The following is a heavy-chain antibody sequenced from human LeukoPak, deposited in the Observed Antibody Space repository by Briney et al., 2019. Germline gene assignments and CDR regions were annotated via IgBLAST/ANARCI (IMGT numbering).Heavy chain of an antibody. D-gene: IGHD6-13*01. CDR3: ARGSTRFWFDP. CDR1: GYTFTSCD. Sequence: ASVKVSCKASGYTFTSCDINWVRQATGQGLEWMGWMNPNSGNPGYAQKFQGRVTMTRNTSISTAYMELSSLRSEDTAVYYCARGSTRFWFDPWGQGTLVTVSS. J-gene: IGHJ5*02. V-gene: IGHV1-8*01. CDR2: MNPNSGNP.